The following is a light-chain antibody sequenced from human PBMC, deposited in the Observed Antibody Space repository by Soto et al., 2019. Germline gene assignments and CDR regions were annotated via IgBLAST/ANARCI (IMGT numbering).Light chain of an antibody. CDR3: SSYTTSGTQV. Sequence: QSALTQPASVSGSPGQSITISCTGTSSDVGSYNLVSWYQHHPGKAPKLMIYEDTNRPSGVSNRFSGSKSGNTASLTISGRQAEDEADYYCSSYTTSGTQVFGGGTKLTVL. V-gene: IGLV2-14*02. CDR1: SSDVGSYNL. J-gene: IGLJ3*02. CDR2: EDT.